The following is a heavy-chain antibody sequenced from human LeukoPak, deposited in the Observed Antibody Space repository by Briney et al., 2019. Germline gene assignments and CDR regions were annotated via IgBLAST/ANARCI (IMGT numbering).Heavy chain of an antibody. CDR1: GFTFSSYG. D-gene: IGHD6-6*01. CDR2: ISTSSSYI. V-gene: IGHV3-21*01. J-gene: IGHJ6*03. Sequence: EGSLRLSCAASGFTFSSYGMNWVRQAPGKGLEWVSSISTSSSYISYADSVKGRFTISRDNAKNSLHLQMNSLRAEDTAVYYCARDGGIAARPDYYYYYMDVWGKGTTVTVSS. CDR3: ARDGGIAARPDYYYYYMDV.